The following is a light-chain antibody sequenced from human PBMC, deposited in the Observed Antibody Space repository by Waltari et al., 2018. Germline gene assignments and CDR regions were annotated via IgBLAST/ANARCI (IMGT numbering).Light chain of an antibody. V-gene: IGKV3-15*01. CDR2: GAS. CDR1: QSVRSN. J-gene: IGKJ4*01. CDR3: QQYSIWPPLT. Sequence: DIAMTQSLATLSVSPGERVSLPCRASQSVRSNLACYQQKPGQSPRLLIYGASTRATDIPARFSGSGSGTEFTLVISSLQSEDFAVYYCQQYSIWPPLTFGGGTKVEIK.